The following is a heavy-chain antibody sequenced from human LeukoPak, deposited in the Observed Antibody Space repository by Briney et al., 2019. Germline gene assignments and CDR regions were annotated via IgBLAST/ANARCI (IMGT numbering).Heavy chain of an antibody. Sequence: GGSLRLSCTASGFTFGDYTMTWFRQAPGKGLEWVGFIRSKAYGGTTEYAASVKGRFTISRDDSKSIAYLQMNSLKTEDTAVYYCTREPGSYYYYFDYWGQGTLVTVSS. J-gene: IGHJ4*02. V-gene: IGHV3-49*03. CDR2: IRSKAYGGTT. CDR3: TREPGSYYYYFDY. CDR1: GFTFGDYT. D-gene: IGHD1-26*01.